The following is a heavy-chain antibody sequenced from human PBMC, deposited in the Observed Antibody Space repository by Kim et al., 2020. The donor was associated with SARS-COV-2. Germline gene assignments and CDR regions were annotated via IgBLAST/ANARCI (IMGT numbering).Heavy chain of an antibody. CDR3: ARGGYCSSTSCHYYYGMDA. V-gene: IGHV3-13*01. Sequence: GGSLRLSCAASGFTFSSYDMHWVRQATGKGLEWVSAIGTAGDTYYPGSVKGRFTISRENAKNSLYLQMNSLRAGDTAVYYCARGGYCSSTSCHYYYGMDAWGQGTTVTVSS. J-gene: IGHJ6*02. CDR1: GFTFSSYD. CDR2: IGTAGDT. D-gene: IGHD2-2*01.